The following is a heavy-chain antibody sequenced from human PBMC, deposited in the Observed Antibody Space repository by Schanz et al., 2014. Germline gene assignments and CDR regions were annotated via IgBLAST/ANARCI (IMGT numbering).Heavy chain of an antibody. Sequence: QVQLQESGPGLVEPSQTLSLTCTVSGDSISSYYWSWIRQSPGKGPEWIGYITYSGGTNHNASLKSRVTISGDTAKNQFSLKVTSVTAADTAIYYCARVPSTSLERGSHYYMDVWGKGTTVTVSS. J-gene: IGHJ6*03. V-gene: IGHV4-59*01. CDR2: ITYSGGT. CDR3: ARVPSTSLERGSHYYMDV. D-gene: IGHD2-2*01. CDR1: GDSISSYY.